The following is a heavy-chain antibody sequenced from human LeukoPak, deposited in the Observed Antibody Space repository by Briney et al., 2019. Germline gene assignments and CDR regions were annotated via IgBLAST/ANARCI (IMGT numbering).Heavy chain of an antibody. CDR3: TKDPNGDYIGAFDP. CDR1: GFTFSSSA. Sequence: GGSLRLSCTASGFTFSSSAISWVRQAPGEGLEWVSAVSGSGGDTYYADSVKGRFTISRDNSKNTLYLQMNSLRVEDTAVYYCTKDPNGDYIGAFDPWGQGTLVAVSS. CDR2: VSGSGGDT. V-gene: IGHV3-23*01. D-gene: IGHD4-17*01. J-gene: IGHJ5*02.